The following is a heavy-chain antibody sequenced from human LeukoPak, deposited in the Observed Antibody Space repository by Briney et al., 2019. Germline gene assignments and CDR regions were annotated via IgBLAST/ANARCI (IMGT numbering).Heavy chain of an antibody. CDR1: GGSISSSSYY. J-gene: IGHJ5*02. D-gene: IGHD4-17*01. CDR3: ARVPTTVTTNYNWFDP. Sequence: SETLSLTCTVSGGSISSSSYYWGWIRQPPGKGLEWIGYIYYSGSTYYNPSLKSRVTISVDTSKNQFSLKLSSVTAADTAVYYCARVPTTVTTNYNWFDPWGQGTLVTVSS. CDR2: IYYSGST. V-gene: IGHV4-31*03.